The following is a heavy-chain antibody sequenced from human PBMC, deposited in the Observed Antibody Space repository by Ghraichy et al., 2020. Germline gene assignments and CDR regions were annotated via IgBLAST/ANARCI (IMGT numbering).Heavy chain of an antibody. V-gene: IGHV3-30*04. CDR3: ARSALMIVVVMIDY. CDR1: GFTFSSYA. CDR2: ISYDGSNK. Sequence: GGSLRLSCAASGFTFSSYAMHWVRQAPGKGLEWVAVISYDGSNKYYADSVKGRFTISRDNSKNTLYLQMNSLRAEDTAVYYCARSALMIVVVMIDYWGQGTLVTVSS. J-gene: IGHJ4*02. D-gene: IGHD3-22*01.